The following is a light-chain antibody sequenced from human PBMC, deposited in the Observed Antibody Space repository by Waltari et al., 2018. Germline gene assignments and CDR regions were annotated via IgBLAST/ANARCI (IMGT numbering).Light chain of an antibody. CDR1: QNLQTSDNDKH. CDR2: GAS. J-gene: IGKJ2*01. V-gene: IGKV4-1*01. Sequence: IVMTQSPDFLAVSLGEGATINCKSSQNLQTSDNDKHLAWYQKKPGQPPSLLIFGASTREFGVPDRFSGSGSGADCSLTISGLQAEDVAVYYCEQYYTTPFTFGQGTKVEIK. CDR3: EQYYTTPFT.